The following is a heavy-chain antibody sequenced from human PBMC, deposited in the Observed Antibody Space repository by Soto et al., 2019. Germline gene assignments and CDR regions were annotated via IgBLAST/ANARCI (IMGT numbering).Heavy chain of an antibody. CDR2: IYWDDDK. CDR3: AHRVLRTVFGLVTTTAIYFDF. V-gene: IGHV2-5*02. Sequence: QITLNESGPTVVRPTETLTLTCRFSGFSLTTSGVGVGWIRQSPGKAPEWLALIYWDDDKRYSASLKSRLTITKHPSKNHLVLTVSDLDPTDTATYYCAHRVLRTVFGLVTTTAIYFDFWGQGTPVAVSS. D-gene: IGHD3-3*01. J-gene: IGHJ4*02. CDR1: GFSLTTSGVG.